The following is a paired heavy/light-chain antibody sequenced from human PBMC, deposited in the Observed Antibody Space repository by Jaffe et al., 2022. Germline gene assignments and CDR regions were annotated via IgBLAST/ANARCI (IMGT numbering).Heavy chain of an antibody. CDR3: ARGDASGYDYADYYYYYYMDV. D-gene: IGHD5-12*01. Sequence: QVQLVQSGAEVKKPGSSVKVSCKASGGTFSSYAISWVRQAPGQGLEWMGGIIPIFGTANYAQKFQGRVTITADESTSTAYMELSSLRSEDTAVYYCARGDASGYDYADYYYYYYMDVWGKGTTVTVSS. CDR2: IIPIFGTA. J-gene: IGHJ6*03. V-gene: IGHV1-69*01. CDR1: GGTFSSYA.
Light chain of an antibody. CDR1: SSDVGGYNY. CDR2: EVS. V-gene: IGLV2-8*01. Sequence: QSALTQPPSASGSPGQSVTISCTGTSSDVGGYNYVSWYQQHPGKAPKLMIYEVSKRPSGVPDRFSGSKSGNTASLTVSGLQAEDEADYYCSSYAGSNNLYVFGTGTKVTVL. J-gene: IGLJ1*01. CDR3: SSYAGSNNLYV.